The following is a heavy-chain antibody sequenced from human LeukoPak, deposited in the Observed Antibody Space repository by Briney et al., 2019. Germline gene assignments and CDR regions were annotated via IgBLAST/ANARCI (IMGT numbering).Heavy chain of an antibody. V-gene: IGHV1-18*04. D-gene: IGHD3-10*01. J-gene: IGHJ4*02. Sequence: ASVKVSCKASGYTFTNYYMHWVRQANGQGLEWMGWISAYNGNTNYAQKFQGRVTMTADTFTSTAYMELRSLRSDDTAMYHCARDTDTGNYYGSGSYYSPPGYWGQGTLVTVSS. CDR3: ARDTDTGNYYGSGSYYSPPGY. CDR1: GYTFTNYY. CDR2: ISAYNGNT.